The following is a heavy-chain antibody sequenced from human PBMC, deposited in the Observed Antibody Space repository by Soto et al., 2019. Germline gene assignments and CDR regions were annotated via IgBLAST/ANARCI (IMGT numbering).Heavy chain of an antibody. CDR2: INANGGST. CDR1: GFTFSSHV. D-gene: IGHD2-8*02. Sequence: EVQVLESGGGLVQPGGSLRLSCVGSGFTFSSHVMTWVRQAPGKGLEWVSSINANGGSTYYAASVMGRFTISRDNSRNTLSLQMRSLRAADTAVYYCAKGLDNTYWEGSWGQGTLVTVSS. CDR3: AKGLDNTYWEGS. J-gene: IGHJ5*02. V-gene: IGHV3-23*01.